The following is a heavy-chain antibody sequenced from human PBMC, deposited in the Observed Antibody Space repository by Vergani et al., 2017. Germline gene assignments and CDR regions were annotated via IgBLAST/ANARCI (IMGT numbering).Heavy chain of an antibody. V-gene: IGHV4-31*03. CDR3: ARGNTAMVSGEDV. CDR2: IYYSWST. D-gene: IGHD5-18*01. Sequence: QVQLQESGPGLVKPSQTLSLTCTVSGGPISSGGYYWSWIRQHPGKGLEWIGYIYYSWSTYYNPSLKSRVTISVDTSKNQFSLKLSSVTAADTAVYYCARGNTAMVSGEDVWGKGTTVTVSS. J-gene: IGHJ6*04. CDR1: GGPISSGGYY.